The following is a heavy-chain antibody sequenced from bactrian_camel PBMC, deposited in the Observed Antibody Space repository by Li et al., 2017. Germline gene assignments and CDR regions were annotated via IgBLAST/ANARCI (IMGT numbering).Heavy chain of an antibody. D-gene: IGHD2*01. CDR2: IDSTGYT. Sequence: VQLVESGGGSVQAGESLTLSCAAYTSSSARHHMAWFRQVPGEEREGIAAIDSTGYTQYVDSVKDRFTISEDYAKNMVYLQMDSLKPEDTAMYFCAATGMRYRSTRCDPRNEYNYWGQGTQVTVS. CDR3: AATGMRYRSTRCDPRNEYNY. J-gene: IGHJ4*01. V-gene: IGHV3S55*01. CDR1: TSSSARHH.